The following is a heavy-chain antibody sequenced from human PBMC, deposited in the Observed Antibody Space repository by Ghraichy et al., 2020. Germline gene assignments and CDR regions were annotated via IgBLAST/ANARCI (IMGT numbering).Heavy chain of an antibody. CDR2: INPNSGGT. J-gene: IGHJ6*02. CDR1: GYTFTGYY. V-gene: IGHV1-2*02. Sequence: ASVKVSCKASGYTFTGYYMHWVRQAPGQGLEWMGWINPNSGGTNYAQKFQGRVTMTRDTSISTAYMELSRLRSDDTAVYYCAREVPYGSGSYYKRPLYGMDVWGQGTTVTVSS. D-gene: IGHD3-10*01. CDR3: AREVPYGSGSYYKRPLYGMDV.